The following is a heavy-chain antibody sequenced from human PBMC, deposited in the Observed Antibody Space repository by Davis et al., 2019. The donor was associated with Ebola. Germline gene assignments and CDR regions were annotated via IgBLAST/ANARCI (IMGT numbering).Heavy chain of an antibody. V-gene: IGHV1-2*04. J-gene: IGHJ6*02. Sequence: ASVKVSCKASGYIFTAYYIHWVRQAPGQGLEWMGWINPNSGGTNYAQKFQGWVTMTRDTSTNTAYMELRRLRSDDTAAYYCARGGSFLSHNDGMDVWGQGTTVTVSS. D-gene: IGHD3-10*01. CDR3: ARGGSFLSHNDGMDV. CDR2: INPNSGGT. CDR1: GYIFTAYY.